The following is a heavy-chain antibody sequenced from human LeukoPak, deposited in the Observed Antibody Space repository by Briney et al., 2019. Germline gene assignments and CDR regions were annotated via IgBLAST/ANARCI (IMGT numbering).Heavy chain of an antibody. J-gene: IGHJ5*02. Sequence: GGSLRLSCAASGFTFSSYWMSWVRQAPGKGLEWVANIKQDGSEKYYVDSVKGRFTISRDNAKNSLYLQMNSLRAEDTAVYYCARDCRGNVATAMVSWFDPWGQGTLVTVSS. V-gene: IGHV3-7*01. CDR1: GFTFSSYW. D-gene: IGHD5-18*01. CDR2: IKQDGSEK. CDR3: ARDCRGNVATAMVSWFDP.